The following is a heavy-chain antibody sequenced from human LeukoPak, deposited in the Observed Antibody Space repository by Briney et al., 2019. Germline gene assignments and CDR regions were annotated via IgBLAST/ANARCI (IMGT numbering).Heavy chain of an antibody. Sequence: PGGSLRLSCSASGFTFSSYAMHWVRQAPGKGLEYVSAISSNGGSTYYADSVKGRFTISRDDSKNTLYLQMDSLKTEDTAVYYCTPDQRWESFSDFWGRGTLVTVSS. V-gene: IGHV3-64*04. CDR2: ISSNGGST. CDR3: TPDQRWESFSDF. J-gene: IGHJ4*02. CDR1: GFTFSSYA. D-gene: IGHD1-26*01.